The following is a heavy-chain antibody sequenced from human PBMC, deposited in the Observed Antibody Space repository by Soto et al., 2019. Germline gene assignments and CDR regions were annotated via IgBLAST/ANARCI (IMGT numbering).Heavy chain of an antibody. CDR2: IYYSGST. J-gene: IGHJ4*02. D-gene: IGHD3-10*01. CDR1: GGSISSGDYY. Sequence: QVQLQESGPGLVKPSQTLSLTCTVSGGSISSGDYYWSWIRQPPGKGLECIGYIYYSGSTYYNPSLESRVIISVDTSKNQFSLRLTSVTAADTAVYYCARIEAYGSGSPIDYWGQGTLVTVSS. CDR3: ARIEAYGSGSPIDY. V-gene: IGHV4-30-4*01.